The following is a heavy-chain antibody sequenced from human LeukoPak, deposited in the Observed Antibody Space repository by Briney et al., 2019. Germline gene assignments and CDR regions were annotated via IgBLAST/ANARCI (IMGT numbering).Heavy chain of an antibody. CDR2: TNPNSGGT. CDR1: GYTFTGYY. J-gene: IGHJ6*02. D-gene: IGHD3-10*01. CDR3: ARDGMVRGVIIGSYGMDV. V-gene: IGHV1-2*02. Sequence: ASVKVSCKASGYTFTGYYMHWVRQAPGQGLEWMGWTNPNSGGTNYAQKFQGRVTMTRDTSISTAYMELSRLRSDDTAVYYCARDGMVRGVIIGSYGMDVWGQGTTVTVSS.